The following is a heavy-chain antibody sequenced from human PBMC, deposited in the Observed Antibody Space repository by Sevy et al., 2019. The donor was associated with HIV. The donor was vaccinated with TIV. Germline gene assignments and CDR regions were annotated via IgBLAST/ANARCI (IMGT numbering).Heavy chain of an antibody. CDR2: SNPNSGGT. D-gene: IGHD3-10*01. V-gene: IGHV1-2*06. CDR1: GYTFTGYY. J-gene: IGHJ4*02. CDR3: ARDHYYGSGSLDY. Sequence: ASVKVSCKASGYTFTGYYMHWVRQAPGQGLEWMGRSNPNSGGTNYAQKFQGRVTMTRDTSISTAYMELSRLRSDDTAVYYCARDHYYGSGSLDYWGQGTLVTVSS.